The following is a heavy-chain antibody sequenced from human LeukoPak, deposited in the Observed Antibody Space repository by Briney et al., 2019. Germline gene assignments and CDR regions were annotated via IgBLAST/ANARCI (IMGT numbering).Heavy chain of an antibody. D-gene: IGHD6-13*01. CDR1: GFTFSSYS. Sequence: PGGSLRLSCAASGFTFSSYSRNWVRQAPGKGVEWVSSINSSSSYIYYADSVKGRFTISRDNAKNSLYLQMNSLRAEDPAVYYCARVGTDSSSWYFDGNGADYWGQGTLVTVSS. J-gene: IGHJ4*02. V-gene: IGHV3-21*01. CDR2: INSSSSYI. CDR3: ARVGTDSSSWYFDGNGADY.